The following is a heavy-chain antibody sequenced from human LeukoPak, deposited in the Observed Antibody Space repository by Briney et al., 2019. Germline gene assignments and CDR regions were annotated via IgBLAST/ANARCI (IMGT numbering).Heavy chain of an antibody. CDR3: AKDEEIVVVVAATDY. CDR2: ISYDGSNK. J-gene: IGHJ4*02. D-gene: IGHD2-15*01. Sequence: GGSLRLSCAASGFTFSSYGMHWVRQAPGKGLEWVAVISYDGSNKYYADSVKGRFTISRDNSKNTLYLQMNSLRAEDTAVYYCAKDEEIVVVVAATDYWGQGTLVTVSS. CDR1: GFTFSSYG. V-gene: IGHV3-30*18.